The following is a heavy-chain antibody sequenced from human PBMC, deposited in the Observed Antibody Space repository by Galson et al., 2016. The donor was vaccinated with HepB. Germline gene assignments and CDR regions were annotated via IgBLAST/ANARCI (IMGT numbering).Heavy chain of an antibody. CDR1: GGSFTNYS. J-gene: IGHJ5*02. Sequence: SETLSLTCGVNGGSFTNYSWSWVRQPPGKGLEWLGEVSHTGGTNYSPSLKGRVTISVDTSRNNFSLKLNSVTAADAAIYYCTRGVVYCSGGTCFPGSNWFDPWGQGTLVTVSS. CDR2: VSHTGGT. D-gene: IGHD2-15*01. V-gene: IGHV4-34*01. CDR3: TRGVVYCSGGTCFPGSNWFDP.